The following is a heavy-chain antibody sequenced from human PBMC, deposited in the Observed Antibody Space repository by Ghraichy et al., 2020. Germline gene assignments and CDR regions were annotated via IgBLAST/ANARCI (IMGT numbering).Heavy chain of an antibody. CDR2: IKVDGGEK. V-gene: IGHV3-7*01. J-gene: IGHJ4*02. D-gene: IGHD1-26*01. Sequence: GGSLRLSCAASGFTFSRYWMCWVRQAPGKGLEWVANIKVDGGEKYYVDSVEGRFTISRDNAKNSLYLQMNSLRGEDTALYYCARETSHGDGSPDYWGQGTLVTVS. CDR3: ARETSHGDGSPDY. CDR1: GFTFSRYW.